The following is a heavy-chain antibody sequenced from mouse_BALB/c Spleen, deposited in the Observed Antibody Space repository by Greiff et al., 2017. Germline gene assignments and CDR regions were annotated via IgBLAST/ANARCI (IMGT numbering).Heavy chain of an antibody. D-gene: IGHD1-1*01. CDR3: TRRDYYYGSSYSGWFAY. J-gene: IGHJ3*01. Sequence: EVKVEESGGGLVQPGGSMKLSCVASGFTFSNYWMNWVRQSPEKGLEWVAEIRLKSNNYATHYAESVKGRFTISRDDSKSSVYLQMNNLRAEDTGIYYCTRRDYYYGSSYSGWFAYWGQGTLVTVSA. CDR2: IRLKSNNYAT. V-gene: IGHV6-6*02. CDR1: GFTFSNYW.